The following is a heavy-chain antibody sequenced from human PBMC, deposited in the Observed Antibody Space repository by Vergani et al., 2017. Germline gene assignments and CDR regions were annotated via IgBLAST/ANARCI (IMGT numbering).Heavy chain of an antibody. Sequence: VQLVESGGGLVKPGGSLRLSCAASGFTFSSYSMNWVRQAPGKGLEWVSSISSSSSYIYYADSVKGRFTISRDNAKNSLYLQMNSLRAEDTAVYYCASRNNWIVDYWGQGTLVTVSS. D-gene: IGHD1-1*01. J-gene: IGHJ4*02. CDR3: ASRNNWIVDY. V-gene: IGHV3-21*01. CDR1: GFTFSSYS. CDR2: ISSSSSYI.